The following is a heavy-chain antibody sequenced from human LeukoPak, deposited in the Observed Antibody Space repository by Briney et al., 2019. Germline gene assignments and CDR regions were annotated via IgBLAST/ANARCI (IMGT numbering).Heavy chain of an antibody. J-gene: IGHJ5*02. Sequence: SVKVSCKASGGTFSSYAISWVRQAPGQGLEWMGGIIPIFGTANYAQKFQGRVTITTDESTSTAYMELSSLRSEDTAVYCCARAGQLVYSWFDPWGQGTLVTVSS. V-gene: IGHV1-69*05. CDR2: IIPIFGTA. CDR1: GGTFSSYA. D-gene: IGHD6-6*01. CDR3: ARAGQLVYSWFDP.